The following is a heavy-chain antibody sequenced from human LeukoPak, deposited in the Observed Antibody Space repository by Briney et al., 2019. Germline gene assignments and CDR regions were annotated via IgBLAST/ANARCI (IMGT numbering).Heavy chain of an antibody. CDR2: IIPILGIA. D-gene: IGHD1-14*01. Sequence: ASVKVSCKASGDSFTKYYMHWVRQAPGQGLEWMGRIIPILGIANYAQKFQGRVTITADKSTSTAYMELSSLRSEDTAVYYCARTPAEGFDYWGQGTLVTVSS. CDR1: GDSFTKYY. CDR3: ARTPAEGFDY. V-gene: IGHV1-69*02. J-gene: IGHJ4*02.